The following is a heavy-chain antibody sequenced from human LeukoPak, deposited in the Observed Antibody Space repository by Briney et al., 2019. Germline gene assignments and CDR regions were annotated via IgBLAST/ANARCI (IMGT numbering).Heavy chain of an antibody. CDR2: ISSSSSTI. Sequence: TGGSLRLSCAASGFTFSSYSMNWVRQAPGKGLEWVPYISSSSSTIYYADSVKGRFTISRDNAKNSLYLQMNSLRAEDTAVYYCARDSLDYYGSGSYTFDYWGQGTLVTVSS. D-gene: IGHD3-10*01. CDR3: ARDSLDYYGSGSYTFDY. CDR1: GFTFSSYS. J-gene: IGHJ4*02. V-gene: IGHV3-48*04.